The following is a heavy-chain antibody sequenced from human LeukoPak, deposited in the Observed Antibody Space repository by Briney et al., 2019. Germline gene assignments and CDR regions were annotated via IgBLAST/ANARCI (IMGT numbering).Heavy chain of an antibody. CDR1: GYTLTELS. Sequence: ASVKVSCKVSGYTLTELSMHWVRQAPGKGLEWMGGFDPEDGETIYAQKFQGRVTMTEDTSPDTAYMELSSLRSEDTAVYYCATLRGDCSGGSCYTHWFDPWGQGTLVTVSS. V-gene: IGHV1-24*01. J-gene: IGHJ5*02. D-gene: IGHD2-15*01. CDR3: ATLRGDCSGGSCYTHWFDP. CDR2: FDPEDGET.